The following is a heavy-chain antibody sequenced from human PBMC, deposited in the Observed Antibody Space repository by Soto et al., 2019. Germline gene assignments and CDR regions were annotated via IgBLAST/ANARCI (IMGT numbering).Heavy chain of an antibody. CDR2: ISSSSVYM. V-gene: IGHV3-21*01. D-gene: IGHD5-12*01. CDR3: ARGWLRDPWMY. CDR1: GFTFSTYN. Sequence: EVQLVESGGGLFKLGGSLRLSCTASGFTFSTYNMNWVRQAPGKGLERVASISSSSVYMYYANSLKGRFTISRANAKSSLYLQVNSLRAEDTAVYYCARGWLRDPWMYWGQGTLVTVSS. J-gene: IGHJ4*02.